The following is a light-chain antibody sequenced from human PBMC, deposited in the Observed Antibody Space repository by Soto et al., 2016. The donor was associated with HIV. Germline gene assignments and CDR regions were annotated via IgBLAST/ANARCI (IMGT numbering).Light chain of an antibody. J-gene: IGKJ3*01. Sequence: DIQMTQSPASVSASVGDRVTITCRASQSISSWLAWYQQKPGKAPKLLIYGASGLQSGVPSRFSGSGSGTQFTLTISSIQSEDFAMYFCLQHNNYPPIFGPGTQV. V-gene: IGKV1-12*01. CDR1: QSISSW. CDR3: LQHNNYPPI. CDR2: GAS.